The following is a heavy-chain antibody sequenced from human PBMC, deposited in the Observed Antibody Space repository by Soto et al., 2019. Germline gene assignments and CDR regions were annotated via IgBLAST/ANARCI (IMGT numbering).Heavy chain of an antibody. CDR3: ARHDFWSGYYDY. V-gene: IGHV4-59*08. D-gene: IGHD3-3*01. Sequence: SETLSLTCTVSGGSISSYYWSWIRQPPGKGLEWIGYIYYSGSTNYNPSLKSRVTISVDTSTNQFSLKLSSVTAADTAVYYCARHDFWSGYYDYWGQGTLVTVSS. J-gene: IGHJ4*02. CDR2: IYYSGST. CDR1: GGSISSYY.